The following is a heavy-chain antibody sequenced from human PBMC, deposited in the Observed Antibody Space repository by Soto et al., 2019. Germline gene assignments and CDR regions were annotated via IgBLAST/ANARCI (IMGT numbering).Heavy chain of an antibody. CDR2: ISFDGYSK. V-gene: IGHV3-30-3*01. J-gene: IGHJ4*02. CDR1: GFTFSTYT. CDR3: ARVESDRRTN. Sequence: GGSLRLSCAASGFTFSTYTFHWVRQAPGKGLEWVTFISFDGYSKFYADSVKGRFTISRDNSKNTLYLQMDSLTTEDTAVYYCARVESDRRTNWGQGTQVTVSS.